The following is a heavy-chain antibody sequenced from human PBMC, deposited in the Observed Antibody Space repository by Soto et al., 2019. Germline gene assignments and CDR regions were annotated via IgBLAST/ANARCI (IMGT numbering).Heavy chain of an antibody. CDR1: GYTFTSYY. CDR2: INPSGGST. Sequence: ASVKVSCKASGYTFTSYYMHWVRQAPGQGLEWMGIINPSGGSTSYAQKFQGRVTMTRDTSTSTVYMELSSLRSEDTAVYYCAREWPGATGYYYYYGMDVWGQGTTVTVSS. J-gene: IGHJ6*02. CDR3: AREWPGATGYYYYYGMDV. D-gene: IGHD3-10*01. V-gene: IGHV1-46*01.